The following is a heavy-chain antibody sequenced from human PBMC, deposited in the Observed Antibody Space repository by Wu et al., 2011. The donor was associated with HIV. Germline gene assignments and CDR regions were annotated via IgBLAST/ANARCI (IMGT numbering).Heavy chain of an antibody. CDR3: ARTAAATGQGFXY. CDR1: GYTFTSYF. Sequence: QVQLVQSGAEVKKPGASVKVSCKASGYTSGYTFTSYFIHWLRQAPGQGLEYMGWINPDSGGTYYAQKFQGRHTMTRDTSISTAYMELSRLTSDDTAVYFCARTAAATGQGFXYWGQGTLVTVSS. D-gene: IGHD6-13*01. J-gene: IGHJ4*02. CDR2: INPDSGGT. V-gene: IGHV1-2*02.